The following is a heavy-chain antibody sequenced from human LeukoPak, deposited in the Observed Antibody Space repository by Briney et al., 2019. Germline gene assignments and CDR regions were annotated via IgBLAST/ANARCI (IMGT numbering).Heavy chain of an antibody. CDR2: IYPGDSDT. CDR3: ARLRGNYYDSSGHNWFDP. V-gene: IGHV5-51*01. J-gene: IGHJ5*02. D-gene: IGHD3-22*01. CDR1: GYSFTSYW. Sequence: GESLKISCKGSGYSFTSYWIGWVRQMPGKDLDWMGIIYPGDSDTRYSPSFQGQVTISADKSISTAYLQWSSLKASDTAMYYCARLRGNYYDSSGHNWFDPWGQGTLVTVSS.